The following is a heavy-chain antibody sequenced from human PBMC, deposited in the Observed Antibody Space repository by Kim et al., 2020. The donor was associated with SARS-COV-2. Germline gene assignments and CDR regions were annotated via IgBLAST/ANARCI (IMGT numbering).Heavy chain of an antibody. V-gene: IGHV3-21*01. Sequence: GGSLRLSCAASGFTFSSYSMNWVRQAPGKGLEWVSSISSSSSYIYYADSVKGRFTISRDNAKNSLYLQMNSLRAEDTAVYYCARDSHYGSGSPNWFDPWGQGTLVTVSS. CDR1: GFTFSSYS. CDR3: ARDSHYGSGSPNWFDP. J-gene: IGHJ5*02. D-gene: IGHD3-10*01. CDR2: ISSSSSYI.